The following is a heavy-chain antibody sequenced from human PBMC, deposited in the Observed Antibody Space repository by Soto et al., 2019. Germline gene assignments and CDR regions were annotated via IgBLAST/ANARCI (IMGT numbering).Heavy chain of an antibody. J-gene: IGHJ4*02. CDR2: ISWNSGSR. Sequence: EVQLVESGGGLVQPGRSLRLSCTASGFTVDDYAMHWLRQAPGKGLEWVSGISWNSGSRRYAESVKGRFTISRDNAKNCLYLQMNSLRAEDTAVYYCAKDISGYSSGYFDCWGQGILVTVTS. CDR3: AKDISGYSSGYFDC. D-gene: IGHD6-19*01. CDR1: GFTVDDYA. V-gene: IGHV3-9*01.